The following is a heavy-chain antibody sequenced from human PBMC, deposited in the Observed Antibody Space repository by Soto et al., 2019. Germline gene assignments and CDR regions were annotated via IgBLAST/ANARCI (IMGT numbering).Heavy chain of an antibody. J-gene: IGHJ6*02. CDR2: INPNSGGT. V-gene: IGHV1-2*04. CDR1: GYTFTGYY. CDR3: ARGTLYDFWSGSPLGYYGMDV. Sequence: ASVTVSCKASGYTFTGYYMHWVRQAPGQGLEWMGWINPNSGGTNYAQKFQGWVTMTRDTSISTAYMELSRLRSDDTAVYYCARGTLYDFWSGSPLGYYGMDVWGQGTTVTVSS. D-gene: IGHD3-3*01.